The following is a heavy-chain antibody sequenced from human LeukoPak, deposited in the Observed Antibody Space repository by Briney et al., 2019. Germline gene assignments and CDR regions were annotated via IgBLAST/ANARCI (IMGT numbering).Heavy chain of an antibody. J-gene: IGHJ4*02. CDR1: GGSISSYY. Sequence: SETLSLTCTVSGGSISSYYWSWIRQPPGKGLEWIGYIYYSGSTNYKPSLKSRVTISVDTSKNQFSLKLSSVTAADTAVYYCARDGGTGELDYWGQGTLVTVSS. CDR3: ARDGGTGELDY. D-gene: IGHD3-10*01. CDR2: IYYSGST. V-gene: IGHV4-59*01.